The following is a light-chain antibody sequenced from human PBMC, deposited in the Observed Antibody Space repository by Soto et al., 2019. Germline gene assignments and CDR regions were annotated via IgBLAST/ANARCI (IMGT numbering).Light chain of an antibody. J-gene: IGKJ5*01. CDR1: QAISSY. CDR2: AAS. Sequence: DIQMTESPSTLSESGGDRVTLTCRASQAISSYLAWYQQKKGRAPKILIYAASTLQSGVPSRFSGSGSGTDFTLPVSSLQPEDFATYYCQQSYSTPITFGQGTRLEIK. CDR3: QQSYSTPIT. V-gene: IGKV1-39*01.